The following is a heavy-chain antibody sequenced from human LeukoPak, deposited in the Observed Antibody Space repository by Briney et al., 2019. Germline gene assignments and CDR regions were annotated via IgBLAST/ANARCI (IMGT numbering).Heavy chain of an antibody. J-gene: IGHJ3*02. V-gene: IGHV3-73*01. CDR2: IRSKADSYAT. Sequence: PGGSLKLSCAASAFTFSGSAMHWVRQASGKGLEWIGRIRSKADSYATAYAASVKGRFTISRDDSENTAYLQMNSLKTEDTAVYYCTRPSHSYGTDAFDIWGQGTMVTVSS. CDR3: TRPSHSYGTDAFDI. CDR1: AFTFSGSA. D-gene: IGHD1-14*01.